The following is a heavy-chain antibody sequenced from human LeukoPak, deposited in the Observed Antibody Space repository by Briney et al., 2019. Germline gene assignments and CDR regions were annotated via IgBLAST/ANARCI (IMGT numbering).Heavy chain of an antibody. V-gene: IGHV4-39*07. CDR2: IYYSGST. J-gene: IGHJ4*02. CDR3: ARDFFDSRGYTYIDS. Sequence: SETLSLTCTVSGGSISSRSYYWGWIRQPPGKGLEWIGSIYYSGSTYYNPSLKSRVTISLDTSKNQFSLKLSSVTAADTAVYYCARDFFDSRGYTYIDSWGQGTLVSVSS. CDR1: GGSISSRSYY. D-gene: IGHD3-22*01.